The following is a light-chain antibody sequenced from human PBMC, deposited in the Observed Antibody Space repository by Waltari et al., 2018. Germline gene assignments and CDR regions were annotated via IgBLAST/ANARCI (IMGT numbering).Light chain of an antibody. V-gene: IGKV3-11*01. CDR1: QSVRGF. CDR2: DAS. J-gene: IGKJ4*01. CDR3: QQRINWPLT. Sequence: EIVLTQSPATLSLSPGERDTLSCRASQSVRGFLAWYQQKPGQAPRLLIHDASNRATGIPVRFSGSGSGTDFTLTISSLEPEDFAVYYCQQRINWPLTFGGGTKVEIK.